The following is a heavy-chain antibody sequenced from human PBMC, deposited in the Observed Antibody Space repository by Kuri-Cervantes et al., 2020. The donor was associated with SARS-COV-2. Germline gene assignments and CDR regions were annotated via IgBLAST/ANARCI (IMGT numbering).Heavy chain of an antibody. CDR2: ISYDGSNK. V-gene: IGHV3-30*04. D-gene: IGHD1-26*01. CDR1: GFTFSSYA. J-gene: IGHJ4*02. CDR3: ARDAGALFDY. Sequence: GGSLRLSCAASGFTFSSYAMHWVRQAPGEGLEWVAVISYDGSNKYYADSVKGRFTISRDNSKNTLYLQMNSLRAEDTAVYYCARDAGALFDYWGQGTLVTVSS.